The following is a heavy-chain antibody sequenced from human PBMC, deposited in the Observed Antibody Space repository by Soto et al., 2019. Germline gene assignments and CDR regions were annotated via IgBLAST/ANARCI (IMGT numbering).Heavy chain of an antibody. V-gene: IGHV4-30-2*01. CDR1: GGSISSGGYS. Sequence: PSETLSLTCAVSGGSISSGGYSWSWIRQPPGKGLEWIGYIYHSGSTYYNPSLKSRVTISVDRSKNQFSLKLSSVTAADTAVYYCARAPRYGSADYWGQGTLVTVSS. J-gene: IGHJ4*02. D-gene: IGHD3-10*01. CDR2: IYHSGST. CDR3: ARAPRYGSADY.